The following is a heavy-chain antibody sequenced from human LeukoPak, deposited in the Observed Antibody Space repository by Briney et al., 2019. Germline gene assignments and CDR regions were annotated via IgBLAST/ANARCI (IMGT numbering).Heavy chain of an antibody. CDR3: ARTRSGGIGQFDY. J-gene: IGHJ4*02. CDR1: GGSISSSSYY. V-gene: IGHV4-39*01. Sequence: SETLSLTCTVSGGSISSSSYYWGWIRQPPGKGLEWIGSIYYSGSTYYNPSLKSRVTISVDTSKNQFSLKLSSVTAADTAVYYCARTRSGGIGQFDYWGQGTLVTVSS. D-gene: IGHD2-21*01. CDR2: IYYSGST.